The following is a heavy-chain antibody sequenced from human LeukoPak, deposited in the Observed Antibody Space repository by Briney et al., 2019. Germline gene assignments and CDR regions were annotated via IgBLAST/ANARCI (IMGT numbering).Heavy chain of an antibody. CDR3: SRERVLRY. Sequence: TSETLSLTCTVPGGSISSSSYYWGWIRQPPGKGLEWIGEINHSGTTNYNPSLKSRVTISVDTSKNQFSLKLSSVTAADTAVYYCSRERVLRYWGQGTLVTVSS. V-gene: IGHV4-39*07. CDR1: GGSISSSSYY. J-gene: IGHJ4*02. CDR2: INHSGTT.